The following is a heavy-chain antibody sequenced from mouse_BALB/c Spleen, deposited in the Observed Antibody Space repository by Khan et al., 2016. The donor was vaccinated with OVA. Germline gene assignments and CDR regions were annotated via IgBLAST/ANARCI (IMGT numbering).Heavy chain of an antibody. J-gene: IGHJ4*01. Sequence: VQLQQSGPGLVKPCQSMSLTCTVSGYSITSNYAWNWKRQYRPNQLEWTGHIRYGVSTNSNPSLKGRISITRDTYTNQFFLQLKSGTTVETATYYCARGKYYGYVMDYWGQGTSNTVSS. CDR3: ARGKYYGYVMDY. CDR1: GYSITSNYA. V-gene: IGHV3-2*02. CDR2: IRYGVST. D-gene: IGHD1-1*01.